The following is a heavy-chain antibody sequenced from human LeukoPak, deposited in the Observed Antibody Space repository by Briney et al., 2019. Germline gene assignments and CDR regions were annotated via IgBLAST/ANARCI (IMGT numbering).Heavy chain of an antibody. CDR3: ARAPPSTRWYYWFYFDY. J-gene: IGHJ4*02. Sequence: PGGSLRLSCAASGFTFSSYWMSWVRQAPGKGLEWVANIKQDGSEKYYVDSVKGRFTISRDNAKNSLYLQMNSLRAEDTAVYYCARAPPSTRWYYWFYFDYWGQGTLVTVSS. D-gene: IGHD6-19*01. V-gene: IGHV3-7*01. CDR2: IKQDGSEK. CDR1: GFTFSSYW.